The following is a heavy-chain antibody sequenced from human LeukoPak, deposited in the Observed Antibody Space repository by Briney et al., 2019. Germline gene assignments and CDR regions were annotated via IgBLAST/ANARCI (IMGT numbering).Heavy chain of an antibody. D-gene: IGHD5-18*01. Sequence: GGSLRLSCAASGFTFEDYAMHWVRQAPGKGLEWVSLISADGGNTYYADSVKGRFTISRDNSKTSLSLQMNSLRTEDTALYYCTENKPPDTSMTDAFDIWGQGTMVTVSS. CDR1: GFTFEDYA. J-gene: IGHJ3*02. V-gene: IGHV3-43*02. CDR3: TENKPPDTSMTDAFDI. CDR2: ISADGGNT.